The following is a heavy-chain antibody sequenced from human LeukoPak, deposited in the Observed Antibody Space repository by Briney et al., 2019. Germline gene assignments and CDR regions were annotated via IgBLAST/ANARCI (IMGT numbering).Heavy chain of an antibody. CDR1: GFSLSTDS. J-gene: IGHJ4*02. Sequence: GAPLRLSCAASGFSLSTDSMDWVRKALGKGLEWVSYITTSSRNIYYADSVKGRFTISRDNAKNSLYLQMNSLRDEDTAVYYCARDRVAVAGSGPYFDYWGQGILVTVSS. CDR2: ITTSSRNI. V-gene: IGHV3-48*02. CDR3: ARDRVAVAGSGPYFDY. D-gene: IGHD6-19*01.